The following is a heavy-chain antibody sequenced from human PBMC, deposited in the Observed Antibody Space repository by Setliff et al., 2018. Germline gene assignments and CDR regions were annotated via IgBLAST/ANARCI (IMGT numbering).Heavy chain of an antibody. D-gene: IGHD2-8*01. V-gene: IGHV4-59*01. CDR1: GASISSYF. CDR3: VSKKQGVYALDQ. Sequence: PSETLSLTCTVSGASISSYFWNWIRQPPGKPLEWIGYIYYSGSTNYNPSLKSRVNISLDTSKNQFSLKLSSVTAADTAVYYRVSKKQGVYALDQWGQGTLVTVSS. J-gene: IGHJ4*02. CDR2: IYYSGST.